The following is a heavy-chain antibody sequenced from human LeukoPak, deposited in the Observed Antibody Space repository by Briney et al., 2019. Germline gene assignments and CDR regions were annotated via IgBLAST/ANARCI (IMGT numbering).Heavy chain of an antibody. V-gene: IGHV3-13*01. Sequence: RGSLRLSCAASGFTFSSYDMHWVRQATGKGLEWVSAIGTAGDTYYPGSVKGRFTISRENAKNSLYLQMNSLRAGDTAVYYCARAPLDCSGGSCSYYFDYWGQGTLVTVSS. CDR2: IGTAGDT. CDR1: GFTFSSYD. J-gene: IGHJ4*02. D-gene: IGHD2-15*01. CDR3: ARAPLDCSGGSCSYYFDY.